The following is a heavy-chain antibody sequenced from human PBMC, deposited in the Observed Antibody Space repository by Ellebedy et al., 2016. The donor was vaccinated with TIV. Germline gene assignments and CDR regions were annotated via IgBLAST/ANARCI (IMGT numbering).Heavy chain of an antibody. V-gene: IGHV3-21*01. CDR1: GFTFSSYT. CDR2: ISCSSSYI. D-gene: IGHD4-17*01. Sequence: GESLKISCAASGFTFSSYTMNWVRQAPGKGLEWVSSISCSSSYIYYADSVKGRFTISRDNAKNSLYLQMNSLRAEDTAVYYCARKVPAPTTVPPNWYFDLWGRGTLVTVSS. CDR3: ARKVPAPTTVPPNWYFDL. J-gene: IGHJ2*01.